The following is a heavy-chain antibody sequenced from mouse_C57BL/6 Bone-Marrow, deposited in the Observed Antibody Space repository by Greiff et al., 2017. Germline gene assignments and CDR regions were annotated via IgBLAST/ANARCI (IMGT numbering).Heavy chain of an antibody. CDR1: GYTFTDYY. D-gene: IGHD1-1*01. CDR2: INPYNGGT. CDR3: ARGGFTTGEVDY. Sequence: EVQLQQSGPVLVKPGASVKMSCKASGYTFTDYYMNWVKQSHGKSLEWIGVINPYNGGTSYNQKFKGKATLTVDTSSSTAYMELNSLTSEDSAVYYCARGGFTTGEVDYWGQGTTLTVSS. V-gene: IGHV1-19*01. J-gene: IGHJ2*01.